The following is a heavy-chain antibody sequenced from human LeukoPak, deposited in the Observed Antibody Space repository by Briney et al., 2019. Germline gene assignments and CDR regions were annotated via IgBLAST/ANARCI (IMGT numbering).Heavy chain of an antibody. CDR3: ARASIVTTNGDNVYYYMDL. D-gene: IGHD5-12*01. CDR2: IIPLLDSP. CDR1: GGTFSFGTAG. Sequence: SVKVSCKTSGGTFSFGTAGVTWVRQASGQRLEWLGGIIPLLDSPHYAPNFKGRLTITADRFSGVAYMDLSSLRSDDTAVYYCARASIVTTNGDNVYYYMDLWGTGTTVTVS. V-gene: IGHV1-69*10. J-gene: IGHJ6*03.